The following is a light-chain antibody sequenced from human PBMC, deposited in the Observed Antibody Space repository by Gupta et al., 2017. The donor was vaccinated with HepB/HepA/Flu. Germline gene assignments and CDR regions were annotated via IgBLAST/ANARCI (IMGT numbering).Light chain of an antibody. Sequence: ITHSPATLSVSPGERATLSCRASQSVATNVAWYQQKPGQAPRLLIYASSTRAAGVSARFSGSGYGTDFTLTISSRQSDDFTLYFCQEYNDWPMCSFGQGTKLEIK. V-gene: IGKV3-15*01. J-gene: IGKJ2*04. CDR3: QEYNDWPMCS. CDR1: QSVATN. CDR2: ASS.